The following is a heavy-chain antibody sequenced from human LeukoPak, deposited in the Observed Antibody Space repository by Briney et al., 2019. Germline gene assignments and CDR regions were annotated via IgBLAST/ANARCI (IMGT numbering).Heavy chain of an antibody. J-gene: IGHJ4*02. CDR3: ARDSLIAAAGTYDY. CDR1: GFTFSSYE. CDR2: IDSSGSTI. V-gene: IGHV3-48*03. Sequence: GGSLRLSCAASGFTFSSYEMNWVRQAPGKGLEWVSYIDSSGSTIHYADSVKGRFTISRDNAKNSLYLQMNSLRAEDTAVYYCARDSLIAAAGTYDYWGQGTLVTVSS. D-gene: IGHD6-13*01.